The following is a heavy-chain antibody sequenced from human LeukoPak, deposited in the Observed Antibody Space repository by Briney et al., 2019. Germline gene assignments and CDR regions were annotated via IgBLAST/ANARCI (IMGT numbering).Heavy chain of an antibody. CDR3: ARDGRDGGDTAMLGANNWFDP. V-gene: IGHV1-46*01. CDR2: INPSGFST. CDR1: GYTFTSYY. D-gene: IGHD5-18*01. Sequence: ASVKVSCKASGYTFTSYYMHWVRQAPGQGLEWMGIINPSGFSTTYAQKFQGRVTMTRDTSTSTVYMELSSLRSEDTAVYYCARDGRDGGDTAMLGANNWFDPWGQGNLVNVSS. J-gene: IGHJ5*02.